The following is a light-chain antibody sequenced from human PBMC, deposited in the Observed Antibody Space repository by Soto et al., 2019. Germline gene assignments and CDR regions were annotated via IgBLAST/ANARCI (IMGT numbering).Light chain of an antibody. Sequence: QSVLTQPPSASGTPGQRVTISCYGSSSNIGGYYVQWYQQVPGTAPKLLIYRNNQRSSGVPDRFSGSKSGTSAALAISGLRSDDEADYYCAVWDDRLNSPVFGGGTKAPS. CDR3: AVWDDRLNSPV. V-gene: IGLV1-47*01. CDR2: RNN. CDR1: SSNIGGYY. J-gene: IGLJ1*01.